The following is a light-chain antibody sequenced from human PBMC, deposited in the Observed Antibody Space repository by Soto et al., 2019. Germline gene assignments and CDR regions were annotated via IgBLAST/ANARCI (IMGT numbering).Light chain of an antibody. CDR2: DVS. J-gene: IGLJ1*01. Sequence: QSVLTQPRSVSGSPGQSVTISCTGTSSDVDDYNYVSWFQQHPGKAPKLMIYDVSERPSGVPDRFSGSKSGNTASLTTSGLQAEDEADYYCCSYGGTFYVFGTGTKVTVL. CDR3: CSYGGTFYV. CDR1: SSDVDDYNY. V-gene: IGLV2-11*01.